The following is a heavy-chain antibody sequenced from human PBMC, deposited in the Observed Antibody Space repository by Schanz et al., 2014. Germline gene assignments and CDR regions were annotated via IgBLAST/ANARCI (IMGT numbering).Heavy chain of an antibody. CDR3: AKDLAAVGVFDY. V-gene: IGHV3-23*04. J-gene: IGHJ4*02. Sequence: EVQLVESGGGLVKPGGSLRLSCAASGFTFSNYAMSWVRQAPGKGLEWVSALTGSGTTTYYADSVKGRFTISRDNSKNTLDLQMNSRRAEDTAIYYCAKDLAAVGVFDYWGQGSLVTVSP. D-gene: IGHD6-13*01. CDR1: GFTFSNYA. CDR2: LTGSGTTT.